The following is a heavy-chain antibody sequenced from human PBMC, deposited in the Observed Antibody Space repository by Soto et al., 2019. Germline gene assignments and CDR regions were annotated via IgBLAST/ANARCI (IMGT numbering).Heavy chain of an antibody. V-gene: IGHV3-30*18. Sequence: QVQLVEFGGGVVQPGRSLRLSCAASGFTFSSYGMHWVRQAPGKGLEWVAVISYDGSNKYYADSVKGRFTISRDNSKKTLYLQMNSLRAEDTAVYYCAKAGHEVTTLPNWGQGTLVTVSS. J-gene: IGHJ4*02. CDR1: GFTFSSYG. D-gene: IGHD4-17*01. CDR2: ISYDGSNK. CDR3: AKAGHEVTTLPN.